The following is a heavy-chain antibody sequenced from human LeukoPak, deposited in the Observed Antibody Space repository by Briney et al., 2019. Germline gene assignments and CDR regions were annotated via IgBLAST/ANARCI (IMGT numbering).Heavy chain of an antibody. Sequence: SETLSLTCAVYGGSFSGYYWSWIRQPPGKGLEWIGEISHSGSTNYNPSLKSRVTISVDTSKNQFSLKLSSVTAADTAVYYCARENYYDSSGYEPWGQGTLVTVSS. CDR3: ARENYYDSSGYEP. V-gene: IGHV4-34*01. CDR2: ISHSGST. J-gene: IGHJ4*02. D-gene: IGHD3-22*01. CDR1: GGSFSGYY.